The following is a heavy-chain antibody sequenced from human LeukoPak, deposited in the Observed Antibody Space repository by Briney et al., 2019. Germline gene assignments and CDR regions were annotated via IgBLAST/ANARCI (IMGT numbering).Heavy chain of an antibody. V-gene: IGHV4-39*01. J-gene: IGHJ4*02. Sequence: SETLSLTCTVSGGSISSTNYYWGWIRQPPGKRLEWIGTIYYSGDTYYSPSLKSRITISRDTSKNLFSLSLTSVTAADTAVYYCARHHGYPWMTYRRPGDYFDFRGQGTLVTVSS. CDR1: GGSISSTNYY. CDR2: IYYSGDT. D-gene: IGHD3-16*02. CDR3: ARHHGYPWMTYRRPGDYFDF.